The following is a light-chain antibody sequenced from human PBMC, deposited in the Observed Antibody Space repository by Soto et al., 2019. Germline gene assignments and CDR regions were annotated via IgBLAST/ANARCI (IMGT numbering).Light chain of an antibody. Sequence: IHLTLKHPTLAGYLKNRDTSTRRASQTISSWLAWYQQKPGKAPKLLIYAASSLQSGVPSRFSGSGFGTDFTLTISSLQAEDFAIYYCQHIRTIAITVGEGTRRKIK. CDR3: QHIRTIAIT. V-gene: IGKV1-5*01. J-gene: IGKJ5*01. CDR2: AAS. CDR1: QTISSW.